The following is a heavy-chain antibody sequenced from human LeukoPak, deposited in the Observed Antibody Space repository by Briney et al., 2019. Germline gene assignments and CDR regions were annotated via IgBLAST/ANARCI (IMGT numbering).Heavy chain of an antibody. J-gene: IGHJ5*02. CDR1: GFTFSSYSM. Sequence: PGGSLRLSCAASGFTFSSYSMNWVRQPPGKGLEWIGSVNYYGNTYYNPSLNSRISISLNKSNNQFSLNLSSVTAADTAVYYCAREARSGTYSIDPWGQGTLVTVTS. D-gene: IGHD1-26*01. CDR3: AREARSGTYSIDP. CDR2: VNYYGNT. V-gene: IGHV4-39*07.